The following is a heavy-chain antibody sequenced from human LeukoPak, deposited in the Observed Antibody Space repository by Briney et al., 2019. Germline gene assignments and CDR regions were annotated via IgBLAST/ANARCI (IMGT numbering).Heavy chain of an antibody. CDR2: IYYSGIT. Sequence: SETLSPTCTVSGGSISSYYWNWIRQPPGKGLEWLGYIYYSGITNYNPSLKSRVTISLDTSKNQFSLKLSSVTAADTAVYYCARTLYSTSSLFDYWGQGTLVTVSS. V-gene: IGHV4-59*08. J-gene: IGHJ4*02. CDR3: ARTLYSTSSLFDY. CDR1: GGSISSYY. D-gene: IGHD6-6*01.